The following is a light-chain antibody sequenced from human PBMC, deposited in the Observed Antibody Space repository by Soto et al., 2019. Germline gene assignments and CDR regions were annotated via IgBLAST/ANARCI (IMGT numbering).Light chain of an antibody. J-gene: IGKJ3*01. Sequence: EIVLTQSPVTLSLSPGERATLSCRASQSISSYLAWYQQKPGQAPRLLIYDASNRATGIPARFSGSGSGTDFTLTISSLEPEDFAVYYCKQRSNWPLTFGPGTKVDIK. CDR2: DAS. CDR3: KQRSNWPLT. CDR1: QSISSY. V-gene: IGKV3-11*01.